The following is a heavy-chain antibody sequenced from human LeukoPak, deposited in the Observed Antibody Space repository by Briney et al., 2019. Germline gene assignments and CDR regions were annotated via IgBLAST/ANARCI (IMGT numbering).Heavy chain of an antibody. CDR3: ARERELRGFDY. Sequence: SETLSLTCTVSGGSISSHYWSWIRQPPGKGLEWIGYIYYSGSTNYNPPLKSRVTISVDTSKNQFSLKLSSVTAADTAVYYCARERELRGFDYWGQGTLVTVSS. CDR1: GGSISSHY. J-gene: IGHJ4*02. CDR2: IYYSGST. V-gene: IGHV4-59*11. D-gene: IGHD1-26*01.